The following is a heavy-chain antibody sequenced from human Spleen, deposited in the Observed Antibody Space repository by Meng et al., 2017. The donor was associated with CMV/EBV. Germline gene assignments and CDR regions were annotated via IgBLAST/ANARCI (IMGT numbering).Heavy chain of an antibody. J-gene: IGHJ4*02. Sequence: QGQLQRLGGWLLELSETLSLTFSVYGGSFSGYYWSWIRQPPGKGLEWIGEINHSGSTNYHPSLKSRVTISVDTSKNQFSLKLSSVTAADTAVYYCARDGDGYPTDYWGQGTLVTVSS. CDR1: GGSFSGYY. CDR2: INHSGST. CDR3: ARDGDGYPTDY. V-gene: IGHV4-34*01. D-gene: IGHD5-24*01.